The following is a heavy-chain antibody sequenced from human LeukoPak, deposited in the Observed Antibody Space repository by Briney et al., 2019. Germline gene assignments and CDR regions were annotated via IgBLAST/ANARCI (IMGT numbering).Heavy chain of an antibody. Sequence: GGSLRLSCAASGFTFSSYGMHWVRQAPGKGLEWVAVISYDGSNKYYADSVKGRFTISRDNSKNTLYLQMNSLRAEDTAVYYCATKQWLVRTRPSGYWGQGTLVTVSS. CDR3: ATKQWLVRTRPSGY. J-gene: IGHJ4*02. D-gene: IGHD6-19*01. CDR2: ISYDGSNK. V-gene: IGHV3-30*03. CDR1: GFTFSSYG.